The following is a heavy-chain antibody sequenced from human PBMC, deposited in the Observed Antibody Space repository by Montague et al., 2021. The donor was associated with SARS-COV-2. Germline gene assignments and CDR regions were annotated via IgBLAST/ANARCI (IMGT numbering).Heavy chain of an antibody. D-gene: IGHD4-23*01. Sequence: SLRLSWAASGFTFDEYAMHWVRQAPGKGLEWVSGISWNSNKIGYAESVKGRFTASRDNAKNAVYLQMNSLRAEDTALYFCARPFYGGVGTNFFYYYAMDVWGQGTTVTVSS. V-gene: IGHV3-9*01. CDR1: GFTFDEYA. CDR3: ARPFYGGVGTNFFYYYAMDV. CDR2: ISWNSNKI. J-gene: IGHJ6*02.